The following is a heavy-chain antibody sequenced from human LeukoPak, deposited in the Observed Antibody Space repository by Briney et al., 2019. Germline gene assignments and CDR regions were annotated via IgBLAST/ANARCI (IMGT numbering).Heavy chain of an antibody. J-gene: IGHJ4*02. CDR3: ARDLGYYYDSSGYFHY. CDR2: ISSSSSYI. Sequence: GGSLRLSCAASGFTVSSYSMNWVRQAPGKGLEWVSSISSSSSYIYYADSAKGRFTISRDNAKNSLYLQMNSLRAEDTAVYYCARDLGYYYDSSGYFHYWGQGTLVTVSS. CDR1: GFTVSSYS. V-gene: IGHV3-21*01. D-gene: IGHD3-22*01.